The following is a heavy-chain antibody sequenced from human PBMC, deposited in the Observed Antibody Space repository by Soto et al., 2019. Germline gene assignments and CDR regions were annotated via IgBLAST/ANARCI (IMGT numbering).Heavy chain of an antibody. CDR1: GFTFSSYS. D-gene: IGHD2-21*01. CDR2: ISSSSSYI. J-gene: IGHJ3*02. V-gene: IGHV3-21*01. Sequence: GGSLRLSCAASGFTFSSYSMNWVRQAPGKGLEWVSSISSSSSYIYYADSVKGRFTISRDNAKNSLYLQMNSLRAEDTAVYYCATSGGEELVPNDAFDIWGQGTMVTVSS. CDR3: ATSGGEELVPNDAFDI.